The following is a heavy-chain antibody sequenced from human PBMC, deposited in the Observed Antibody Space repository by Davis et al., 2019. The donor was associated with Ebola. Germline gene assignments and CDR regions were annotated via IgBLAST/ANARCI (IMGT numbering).Heavy chain of an antibody. V-gene: IGHV3-48*02. Sequence: ETLSLTCTVSGCSFTSTSDYWGWFRQAPGKGLEWVSYISSSSSTIYYAGSVKGRFTISRDNAKNSLYLQMYSLRDEDTSGYYCGRGRVIVVGYYFDYWGQGTLVTVSS. CDR1: GCSFTSTS. D-gene: IGHD3-22*01. J-gene: IGHJ4*02. CDR2: ISSSSSTI. CDR3: GRGRVIVVGYYFDY.